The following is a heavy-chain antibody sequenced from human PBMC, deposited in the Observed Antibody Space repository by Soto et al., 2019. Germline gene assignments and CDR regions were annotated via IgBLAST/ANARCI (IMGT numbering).Heavy chain of an antibody. CDR3: GKFQEGSGTTGSYDY. V-gene: IGHV3-23*01. D-gene: IGHD1-1*01. CDR1: GFTFSSYA. CDR2: ISGSGGST. J-gene: IGHJ4*02. Sequence: GGSLRLSCAASGFTFSSYAMSWVHQAPGKGLEWVSAISGSGGSTYYADSVKGRFTISRDNSKNTLYLQMNSLRAEDAAADYCGKFQEGSGTTGSYDYWGQGTLVTVSS.